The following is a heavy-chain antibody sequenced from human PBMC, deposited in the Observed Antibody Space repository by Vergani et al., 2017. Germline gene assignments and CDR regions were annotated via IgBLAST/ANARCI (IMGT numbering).Heavy chain of an antibody. V-gene: IGHV3-23*01. CDR3: VKEKIDLGSYFFDS. J-gene: IGHJ4*01. Sequence: EVQLLESGGDLVQPGGSLRLSCTASGFIFSTYAMSWVRQAPGKGLEWVSGLSADGLNTYYADSVKGRFTISRDNSKNTLYLQMNSLGAEDTAIYYCVKEKIDLGSYFFDSWGHGILVTVSS. CDR1: GFIFSTYA. D-gene: IGHD2/OR15-2a*01. CDR2: LSADGLNT.